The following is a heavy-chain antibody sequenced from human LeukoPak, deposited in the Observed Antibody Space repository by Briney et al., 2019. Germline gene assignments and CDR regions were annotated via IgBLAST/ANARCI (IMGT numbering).Heavy chain of an antibody. Sequence: GGSLRLSCAASGFTFDDYAMHWVRQAPGKGLEWVSAISGSGGSTYYADSVKGRFTISRDNSKNTLYLQMNSLRAEDTAVYYCAKVSSGWYGRIDYWGQGTLVTVSS. J-gene: IGHJ4*02. CDR1: GFTFDDYA. CDR3: AKVSSGWYGRIDY. D-gene: IGHD6-19*01. V-gene: IGHV3-23*01. CDR2: ISGSGGST.